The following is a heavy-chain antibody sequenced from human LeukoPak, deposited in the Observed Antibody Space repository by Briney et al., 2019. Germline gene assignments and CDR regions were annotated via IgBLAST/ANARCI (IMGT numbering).Heavy chain of an antibody. J-gene: IGHJ4*02. CDR2: IRGSGDST. D-gene: IGHD6-19*01. Sequence: GGSLRLSCAASGFTFSSYAMSWVRQAPGKGLEWGSAIRGSGDSTYYADSVKGRLTISRDNSKNTLYLQISSLRAEDTAIYYCSKDGISGWYGNHFDFWGQGTLVTASS. CDR1: GFTFSSYA. V-gene: IGHV3-23*01. CDR3: SKDGISGWYGNHFDF.